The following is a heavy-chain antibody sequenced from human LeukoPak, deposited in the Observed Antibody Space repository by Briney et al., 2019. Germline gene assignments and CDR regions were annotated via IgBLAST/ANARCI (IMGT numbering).Heavy chain of an antibody. CDR3: ARELPFDY. CDR1: GFTFSSYW. CDR2: ISGDGSST. J-gene: IGHJ4*02. Sequence: GGSLRLSCAASGFTFSSYWMHWVRQAPGKGLVWVSRISGDGSSTTYAESVKGQFTNSRDNAHNTLYLQMNSLRAEDTAVYYCARELPFDYWGQGTLVTVSS. V-gene: IGHV3-74*01.